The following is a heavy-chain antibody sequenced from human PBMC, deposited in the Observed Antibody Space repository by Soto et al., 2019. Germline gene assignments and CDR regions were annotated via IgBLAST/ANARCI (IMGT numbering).Heavy chain of an antibody. Sequence: LVKVSCKASGGTFSSYAISWVRQAPGQGLEWMGGIIPIFGTANYAQKFQGRVTITADGSTSTAYMELSSLRSEDTAVYYCARPKKSGWWEPPYYYYYYGMDVWGQGTTVTVSS. CDR2: IIPIFGTA. J-gene: IGHJ6*02. CDR3: ARPKKSGWWEPPYYYYYYGMDV. V-gene: IGHV1-69*13. CDR1: GGTFSSYA. D-gene: IGHD2-15*01.